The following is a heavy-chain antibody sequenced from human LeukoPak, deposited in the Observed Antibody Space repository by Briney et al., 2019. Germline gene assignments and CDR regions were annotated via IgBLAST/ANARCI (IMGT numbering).Heavy chain of an antibody. V-gene: IGHV4-59*01. J-gene: IGHJ4*02. CDR1: GISITTYY. Sequence: SETLSLTCTVSGISITTYYWSWIRQPPGKGLEWIGLIHYSGSTTYNPSLKSRVTISIDTSKNQFSLHLSSVTAADTAVYYCARDIREVGGSHYFDYWGQGALVTVTS. CDR2: IHYSGST. D-gene: IGHD1-26*01. CDR3: ARDIREVGGSHYFDY.